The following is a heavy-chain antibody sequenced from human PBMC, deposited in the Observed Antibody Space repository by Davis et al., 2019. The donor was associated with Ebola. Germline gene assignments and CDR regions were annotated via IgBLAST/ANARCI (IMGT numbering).Heavy chain of an antibody. J-gene: IGHJ5*02. V-gene: IGHV3-7*03. D-gene: IGHD3-10*01. CDR2: IKQDGSEK. Sequence: PGGSLRLSCAASGFTFSSYWMSWVRQAPGKGLEWVANIKQDGSEKYYVDSVKGRFTISRDNAKNSLYLQMNSLRAEDTAVYYCARESLRITMVRGEGNWFDPWGQGTLVTVSS. CDR1: GFTFSSYW. CDR3: ARESLRITMVRGEGNWFDP.